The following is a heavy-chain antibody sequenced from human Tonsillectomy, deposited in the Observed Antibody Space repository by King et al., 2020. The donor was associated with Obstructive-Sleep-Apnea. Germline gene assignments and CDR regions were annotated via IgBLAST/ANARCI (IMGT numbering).Heavy chain of an antibody. V-gene: IGHV3-30*18. Sequence: VQLVESGGGVVQPGRSLRLSCAASGFTFSSYGMHWVRQAPGKGLEWVAVISYDGSKTYYSDSVKGRITISRDNSKNTLYLQMNSLRAEDTAVYYCAKDMAVGATKGGFDYWGQGTLVTVSS. CDR3: AKDMAVGATKGGFDY. J-gene: IGHJ4*02. D-gene: IGHD1-26*01. CDR2: ISYDGSKT. CDR1: GFTFSSYG.